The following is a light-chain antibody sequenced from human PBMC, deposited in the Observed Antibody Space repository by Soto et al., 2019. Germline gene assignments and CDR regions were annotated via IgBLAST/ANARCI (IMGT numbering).Light chain of an antibody. V-gene: IGLV2-11*01. CDR3: QSYDSSLSGSV. CDR1: SSDVGGYNY. J-gene: IGLJ2*01. Sequence: QSLMTHPRSLSGSPGQSVTISCTGTSSDVGGYNYVSWYQQHPGKAPKLMIYDNNNRPSGVPDRFSGSKSGTSASLAITGLQAEDEADYYCQSYDSSLSGSVFGGGTKVTVL. CDR2: DNN.